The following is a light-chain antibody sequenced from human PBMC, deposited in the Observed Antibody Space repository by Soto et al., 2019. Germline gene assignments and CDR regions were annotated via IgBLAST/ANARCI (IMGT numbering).Light chain of an antibody. Sequence: QSALTQPPSVSASPGQSVTISCSGTSSDVGRYEYVSWYQQHPDRVPKLMIYDVNKRPSGVPDRFSASKSGNTASLTISGLQADDEADYYCCSYAGSYTFVFGGGTKVTAL. CDR1: SSDVGRYEY. CDR3: CSYAGSYTFV. V-gene: IGLV2-11*01. CDR2: DVN. J-gene: IGLJ2*01.